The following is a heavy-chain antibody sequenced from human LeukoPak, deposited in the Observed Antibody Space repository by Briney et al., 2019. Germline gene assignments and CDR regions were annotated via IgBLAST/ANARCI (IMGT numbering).Heavy chain of an antibody. J-gene: IGHJ3*01. Sequence: ASVKVSCKASGYAFTTYDINWVRQAPGQGLEWMGWVNPNRGTTGYAQSFQGRVTMTRETSISTVYMELSNLRSEDTAVYYCVCGGGVFVLGGKGKMVTFSS. CDR3: VCGGGVFVL. D-gene: IGHD2-21*01. CDR1: GYAFTTYD. CDR2: VNPNRGTT. V-gene: IGHV1-8*01.